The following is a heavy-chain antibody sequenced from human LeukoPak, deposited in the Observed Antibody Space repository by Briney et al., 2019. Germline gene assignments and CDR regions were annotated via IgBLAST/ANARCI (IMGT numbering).Heavy chain of an antibody. CDR1: GGTFSSYA. CDR3: ASTYRRYSGYDRGAPDY. J-gene: IGHJ4*02. CDR2: IIPIFGTA. Sequence: SVKVSCKASGGTFSSYAISWVRQAPGQGLEWMGGIIPIFGTANYAQKFQGRVTITTDESTSTAYMELSSLRSEDTAVYYCASTYRRYSGYDRGAPDYWGQGTLVTASS. V-gene: IGHV1-69*05. D-gene: IGHD5-12*01.